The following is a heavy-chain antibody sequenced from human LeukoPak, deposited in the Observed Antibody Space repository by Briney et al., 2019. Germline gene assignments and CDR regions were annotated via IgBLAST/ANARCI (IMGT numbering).Heavy chain of an antibody. CDR2: IKQEGSEK. D-gene: IGHD3-22*01. V-gene: IGHV3-7*01. J-gene: IGHJ4*02. CDR3: ARGGSRYDN. Sequence: GGSLRLSCAASGFTFSSNWMSWVRQTPGKGLEWVANIKQEGSEKYYVDSVKGRFSISRDNAKNSLYLQMNSLRAEDTAVYYCARGGSRYDNWGQGTLVTVSS. CDR1: GFTFSSNW.